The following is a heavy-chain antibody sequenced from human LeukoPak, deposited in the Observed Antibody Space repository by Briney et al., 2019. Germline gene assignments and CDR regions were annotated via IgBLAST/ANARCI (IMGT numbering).Heavy chain of an antibody. J-gene: IGHJ5*02. CDR3: ARGTVGYCSGGSCYWFDP. D-gene: IGHD2-15*01. CDR2: INPNSGGT. V-gene: IGHV1-2*02. Sequence: ASVKVSCKASGYTFTGYYMHWVRQAPGQGLEWMGWINPNSGGTHYAQKFQGRVTMTRDAPISTAYMELSRLRSDDTAVYYCARGTVGYCSGGSCYWFDPWGQGTLVTVSS. CDR1: GYTFTGYY.